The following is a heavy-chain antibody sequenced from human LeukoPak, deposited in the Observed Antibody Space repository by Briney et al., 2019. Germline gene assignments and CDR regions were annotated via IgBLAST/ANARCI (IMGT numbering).Heavy chain of an antibody. CDR3: ASGRDGYRRFDY. CDR1: GGTFSSYA. D-gene: IGHD5-24*01. J-gene: IGHJ4*02. V-gene: IGHV1-69*13. Sequence: SVKVSCKASGGTFSSYAISWVRQALGQGLEWMGGIIPIFGTANYAQKFQGRVTITADESTSTAYMELSSLRSEDTAVYYCASGRDGYRRFDYWGQGTLVTVSS. CDR2: IIPIFGTA.